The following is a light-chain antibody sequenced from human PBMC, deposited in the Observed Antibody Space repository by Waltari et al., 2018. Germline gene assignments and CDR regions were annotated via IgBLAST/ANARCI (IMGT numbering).Light chain of an antibody. CDR2: EVS. CDR1: SANVGRTDY. Sequence: QSALTQPRSVSGSPGQSVTVSCTGPSANVGRTDYVPWYQQHPTKAPKLLIFEVSRRPSGVPDRFSGSKSGNTASLTISGLQAEDEADYYYSSYAGFYTLVFGGGTTVTVL. CDR3: SSYAGFYTLV. J-gene: IGLJ2*01. V-gene: IGLV2-11*01.